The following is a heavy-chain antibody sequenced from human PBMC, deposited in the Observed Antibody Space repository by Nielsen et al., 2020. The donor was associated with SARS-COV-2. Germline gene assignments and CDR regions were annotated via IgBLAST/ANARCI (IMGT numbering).Heavy chain of an antibody. D-gene: IGHD1-1*01. CDR1: GYTFTSYG. CDR3: AARWGGVNSKGYAFDI. CDR2: ISAYNGNT. J-gene: IGHJ3*02. Sequence: ASVKVSCKASGYTFTSYGISWVRQAPGQGLEWMGWISAYNGNTNYAQKLQGRVTMTTDTSTSTAYMELRSLRSDDTAVYYCAARWGGVNSKGYAFDIWGQGTMVTVSS. V-gene: IGHV1-18*01.